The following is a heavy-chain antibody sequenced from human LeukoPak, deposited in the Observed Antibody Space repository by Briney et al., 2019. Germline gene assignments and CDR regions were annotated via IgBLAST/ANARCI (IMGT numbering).Heavy chain of an antibody. CDR1: GYTFTGYY. V-gene: IGHV1-2*02. D-gene: IGHD6-19*01. CDR3: ARDSGWYWFDP. Sequence: ASVKVSCKASGYTFTGYYMHWVRQALGQGLEWMGWINPNSGGTNYAQKFQGRVTTTRDTSISTAYMELSRLRSDDTAVYYCARDSGWYWFDPWGQGTLVTVSS. CDR2: INPNSGGT. J-gene: IGHJ5*02.